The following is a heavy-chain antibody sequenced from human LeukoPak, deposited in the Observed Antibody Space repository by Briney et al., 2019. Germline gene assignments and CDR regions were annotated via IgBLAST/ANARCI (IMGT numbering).Heavy chain of an antibody. Sequence: PSETLSLTCAVYGGSFSGYYWSWIRQPPGKGLEWIGEINHSGSTNYNPSLKSRVTISVDTSKNQFSLKLSSVTAADTAVYYCARGALYYYDSSGYYGSWGQGTLVTVSS. V-gene: IGHV4-34*01. D-gene: IGHD3-22*01. CDR2: INHSGST. CDR1: GGSFSGYY. J-gene: IGHJ4*02. CDR3: ARGALYYYDSSGYYGS.